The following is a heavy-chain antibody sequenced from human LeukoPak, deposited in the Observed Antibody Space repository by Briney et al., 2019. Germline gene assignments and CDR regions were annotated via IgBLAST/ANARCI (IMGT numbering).Heavy chain of an antibody. J-gene: IGHJ3*02. CDR3: ARDRGPNRGAFDI. CDR1: GFTFSSYA. CDR2: ISGSGSNT. D-gene: IGHD2-8*01. V-gene: IGHV3-23*01. Sequence: GGSLRLSCAASGFTFSSYAMSWVRQAPGKGLEWVSAISGSGSNTYYADSVKGRFTISRDNSKNTLYLQMNRLRAEDTAVYYCARDRGPNRGAFDIWGQGTMVTVSS.